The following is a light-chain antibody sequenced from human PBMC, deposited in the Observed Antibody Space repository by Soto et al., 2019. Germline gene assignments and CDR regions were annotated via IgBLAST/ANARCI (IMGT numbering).Light chain of an antibody. CDR1: SSDVGSYNS. CDR3: CSYPRNPNG. J-gene: IGLJ1*01. Sequence: QSVLTQPAPVSRPPGQSIAISCTRTSSDVGSYNSVSWYQQHPGKAPKLMIYEGSKRPSGVSDRFSGSKSGNTASLTISGLQAEDEADDNCCSYPRNPNGFANGTK. V-gene: IGLV2-23*01. CDR2: EGS.